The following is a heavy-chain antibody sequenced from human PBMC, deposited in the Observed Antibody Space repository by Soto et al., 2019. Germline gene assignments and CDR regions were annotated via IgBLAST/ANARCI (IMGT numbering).Heavy chain of an antibody. Sequence: ASVKVSCKASGYTFTSYGISWVRQAPGQGLEWMGWISAYNGNTNYAQKLQGRVTMTTGTSTSTAYMELRSLRSDDTAVYYCARDQYYDILTGLNWFDPWGQGTLVTVSS. V-gene: IGHV1-18*01. CDR3: ARDQYYDILTGLNWFDP. CDR1: GYTFTSYG. D-gene: IGHD3-9*01. CDR2: ISAYNGNT. J-gene: IGHJ5*02.